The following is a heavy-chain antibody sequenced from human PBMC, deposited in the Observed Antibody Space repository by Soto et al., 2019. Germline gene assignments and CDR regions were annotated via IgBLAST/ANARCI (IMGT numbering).Heavy chain of an antibody. CDR3: ARDRIWYYYDSSGYLDAFDI. Sequence: SVKVSCKASGGTFSSYAISWVRQAPGQGLEWMGGIIPIFGTANYAQKFQGRVTITADESTSTAYMELSSLRSEDTAVYYCARDRIWYYYDSSGYLDAFDIWGQGTMVTVSS. CDR2: IIPIFGTA. CDR1: GGTFSSYA. V-gene: IGHV1-69*13. J-gene: IGHJ3*02. D-gene: IGHD3-22*01.